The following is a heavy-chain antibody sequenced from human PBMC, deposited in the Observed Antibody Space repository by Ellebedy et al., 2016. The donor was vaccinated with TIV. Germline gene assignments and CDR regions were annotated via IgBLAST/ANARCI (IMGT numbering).Heavy chain of an antibody. D-gene: IGHD6-13*01. J-gene: IGHJ3*02. CDR3: ARVVWQQPVSYAFDI. CDR2: ISYSGSP. Sequence: MPSETLSLTCTVSGGSISPYYWSWIRQPPGKGLEWIGYISYSGSPNYNPSLKSRVTISVDTSKNPFSLRLGSVTAADTAVYYCARVVWQQPVSYAFDIWGQGTMVTVSS. V-gene: IGHV4-59*01. CDR1: GGSISPYY.